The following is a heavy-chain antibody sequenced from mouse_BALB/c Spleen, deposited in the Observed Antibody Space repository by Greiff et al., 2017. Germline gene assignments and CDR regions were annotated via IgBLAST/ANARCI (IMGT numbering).Heavy chain of an antibody. Sequence: EVHLVESGGGLVQPGGSRKLSCAASGFTFSSFGMHWVRQAPEKGLEWVAYISSGSSTIYYADTVKGRFTISTDNPKNTLFLQMTSLRSEDTAMYYCAGSYYDYAWFAYWGQGTLVTVSA. J-gene: IGHJ3*01. D-gene: IGHD2-4*01. V-gene: IGHV5-17*02. CDR1: GFTFSSFG. CDR3: AGSYYDYAWFAY. CDR2: ISSGSSTI.